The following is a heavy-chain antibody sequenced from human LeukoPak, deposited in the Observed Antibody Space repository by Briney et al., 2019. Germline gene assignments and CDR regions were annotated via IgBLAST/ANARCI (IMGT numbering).Heavy chain of an antibody. CDR2: ISGRGNAT. CDR3: VKDPPITMVRGVIIDFDY. J-gene: IGHJ4*02. CDR1: GFTFSRYA. V-gene: IGHV3-23*01. Sequence: GGSLRLSRAASGFTFSRYAMSWVRQAPGKGLEWVSAISGRGNATYYADSAKGRFTFSRDNSKNTLYLQMNSLRAEDTAVYYCVKDPPITMVRGVIIDFDYWGQGTLVTVSS. D-gene: IGHD3-10*01.